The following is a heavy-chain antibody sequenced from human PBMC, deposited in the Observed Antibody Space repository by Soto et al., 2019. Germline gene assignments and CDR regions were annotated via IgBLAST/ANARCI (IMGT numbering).Heavy chain of an antibody. Sequence: GASVKVSCKASGYTFTGYYMHWVRQAPGQGLEWMGWINPNSGGTNYAQKFQGWVTMTRDTSISTAYMELSRLRSDDTAVYYCASTYLFSSGWAEYAFDIWGQGTMVTVS. CDR2: INPNSGGT. CDR3: ASTYLFSSGWAEYAFDI. D-gene: IGHD6-19*01. CDR1: GYTFTGYY. J-gene: IGHJ3*02. V-gene: IGHV1-2*04.